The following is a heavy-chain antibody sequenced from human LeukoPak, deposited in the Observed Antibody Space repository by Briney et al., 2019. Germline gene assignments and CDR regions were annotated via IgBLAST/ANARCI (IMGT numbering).Heavy chain of an antibody. CDR2: ISSSSSYI. CDR3: ARESLPIVVVPAAIGY. CDR1: GFTFSNFW. J-gene: IGHJ4*02. V-gene: IGHV3-21*01. Sequence: PGGSLRLSCAVSGFTFSNFWMSWVRQAPGKGLEWVSSISSSSSYIYYADSVKGRFTISRDNAKNSLYLQMNSLRAEDTAVYYCARESLPIVVVPAAIGYWGQGTLVTVSS. D-gene: IGHD2-2*01.